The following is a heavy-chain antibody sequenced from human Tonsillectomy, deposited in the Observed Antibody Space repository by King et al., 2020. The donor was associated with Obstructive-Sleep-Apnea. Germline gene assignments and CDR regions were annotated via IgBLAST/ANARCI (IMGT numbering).Heavy chain of an antibody. Sequence: QLVQSGAEVKKPGESLKISCKGSGYSFTSYWIGWVRQMPGKGLEWMGIIYPGDSDTRYSPSFQGQVTISADKSISTAYLQWSSLKASDTAMYYWARGQWQYDILTGYPADWGQGTLVTVSP. CDR1: GYSFTSYW. V-gene: IGHV5-51*01. CDR3: ARGQWQYDILTGYPAD. J-gene: IGHJ4*02. CDR2: IYPGDSDT. D-gene: IGHD3-9*01.